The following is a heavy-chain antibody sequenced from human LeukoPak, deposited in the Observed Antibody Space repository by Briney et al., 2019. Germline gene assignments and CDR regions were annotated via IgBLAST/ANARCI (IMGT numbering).Heavy chain of an antibody. CDR3: ARHDRVYSNYVYFDY. Sequence: SETLSLTCTVSGGSINSSSYYWGWIRQPPGKGLEWIGSIYYSGSTYYNPSLKSRVTISVDTSKNQFSLKLNTVTAADTAVYYCARHDRVYSNYVYFDYWGQGTLVTVSS. J-gene: IGHJ4*02. V-gene: IGHV4-39*01. D-gene: IGHD4-11*01. CDR2: IYYSGST. CDR1: GGSINSSSYY.